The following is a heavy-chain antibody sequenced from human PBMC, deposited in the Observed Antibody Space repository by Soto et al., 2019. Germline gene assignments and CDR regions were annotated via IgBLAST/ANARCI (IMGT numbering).Heavy chain of an antibody. V-gene: IGHV1-69*01. CDR2: IIPIFGTA. J-gene: IGHJ3*02. Sequence: QVQLVQSGAEVKKPGSSVKVSCKASGGTFSSYAISWVRQAPGQGLEWMGGIIPIFGTANYAQKFQGRVTTTADESTSTAYMELSSLRSEDTAVYYCVRNKGPDFFNAFDIWGQWTMVTVSS. D-gene: IGHD3-3*01. CDR3: VRNKGPDFFNAFDI. CDR1: GGTFSSYA.